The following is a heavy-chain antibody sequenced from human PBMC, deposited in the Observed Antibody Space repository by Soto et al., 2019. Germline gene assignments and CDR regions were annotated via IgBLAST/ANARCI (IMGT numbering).Heavy chain of an antibody. CDR1: GLTFSSYW. V-gene: IGHV3-74*01. D-gene: IGHD3-22*01. CDR2: INSDGSST. J-gene: IGHJ3*02. Sequence: GGSLRLSCEASGLTFSSYWLHWVRQAAGMGLGWIASINSDGSSTSYAESVNGRVTISRDNAKNTLYLQMNSLTAEDTAVYYCAREGYDSRGYYAFDIWGQGTMVTVSS. CDR3: AREGYDSRGYYAFDI.